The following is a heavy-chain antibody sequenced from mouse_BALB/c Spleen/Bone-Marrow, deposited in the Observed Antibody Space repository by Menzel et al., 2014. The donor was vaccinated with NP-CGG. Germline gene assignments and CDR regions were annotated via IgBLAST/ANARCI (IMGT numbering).Heavy chain of an antibody. Sequence: EVKLMESGPSLVKPSQTLSLTCSVTGDSITGGYWNWIRKFPGNKLEYMGYISYSGSTYYNPSLKSRISITRDTSKNQYYLQLKSVTTEDTATYYCARSRDFYGNSLDYWGQGTTLTVSS. D-gene: IGHD2-1*01. V-gene: IGHV3-8*02. CDR1: GDSITGGY. CDR3: ARSRDFYGNSLDY. CDR2: ISYSGST. J-gene: IGHJ2*01.